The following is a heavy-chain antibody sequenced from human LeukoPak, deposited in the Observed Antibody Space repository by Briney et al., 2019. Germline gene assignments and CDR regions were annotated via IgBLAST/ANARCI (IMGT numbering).Heavy chain of an antibody. CDR2: IYYSGST. J-gene: IGHJ4*02. CDR3: AREPGRGYDILTGHDY. V-gene: IGHV4-59*12. Sequence: SETLSLTCTVSGGSISSYYWSWIRQPPGKGLEWIGYIYYSGSTNYNPSLKSRVTMSVDASKNQFSLKLNSVTAADTAVYYCAREPGRGYDILTGHDYWGQGTLVTVSS. D-gene: IGHD3-9*01. CDR1: GGSISSYY.